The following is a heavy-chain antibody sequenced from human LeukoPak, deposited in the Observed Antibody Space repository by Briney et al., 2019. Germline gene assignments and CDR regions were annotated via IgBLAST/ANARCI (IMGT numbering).Heavy chain of an antibody. D-gene: IGHD2-2*01. Sequence: PGGSLRLSCAGSGFTFSDYYMSWIRQAPGKGLEWVSYISSSDTTIYYADSVKGRFTISRDNAQNSLYLQMNTLRADDTAVYYCARADCSSTGCYELDYWGKGTLVTVS. J-gene: IGHJ4*02. V-gene: IGHV3-11*04. CDR1: GFTFSDYY. CDR3: ARADCSSTGCYELDY. CDR2: ISSSDTTI.